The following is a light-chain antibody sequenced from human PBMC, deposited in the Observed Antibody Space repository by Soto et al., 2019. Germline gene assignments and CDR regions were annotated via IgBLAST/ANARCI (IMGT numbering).Light chain of an antibody. CDR1: QNVRSR. V-gene: IGKV3-15*01. CDR3: QQYNDWLT. Sequence: ETVMTQSPASLSVSPGERATLSCRASQNVRSRLAWYQHKPGQAPRLLIYGASTRATGIPARFSGSGSETEFTLTISRLQSEDFAIYYCQQYNDWLTFGGGTKVEIK. CDR2: GAS. J-gene: IGKJ4*01.